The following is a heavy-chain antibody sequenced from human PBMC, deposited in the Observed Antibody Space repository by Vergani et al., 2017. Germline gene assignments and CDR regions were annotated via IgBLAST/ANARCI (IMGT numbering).Heavy chain of an antibody. V-gene: IGHV4-59*11. CDR2: IYYSGST. CDR1: GGSISSHY. J-gene: IGHJ6*02. CDR3: AREIRAITMTSLRLLGMDV. D-gene: IGHD3-22*01. Sequence: QVQLQESGPGLVKPSETLSLTCTVSGGSISSHYWSWIRQPPGKGLEWIGYIYYSGSTNYTPSLKSRVTISVDTSKNQFALKLSSVTAADTAVYYCAREIRAITMTSLRLLGMDVWGQGTTVTVSS.